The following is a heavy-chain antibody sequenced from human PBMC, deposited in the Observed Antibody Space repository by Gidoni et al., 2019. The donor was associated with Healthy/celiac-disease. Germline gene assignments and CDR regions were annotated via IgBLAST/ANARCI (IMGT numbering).Heavy chain of an antibody. V-gene: IGHV4-34*01. D-gene: IGHD6-19*01. CDR2: ITHSGRP. Sequence: VQLQQWGAGLLKPSATLSLTCAVYGASLRCYYWSWIRQPPGKGLEWIGEITHSGRPNYNPSLKSRVPISVDTSKNQFSLKLTSVSAADTAVYYWARPSSGWYGYYYGMDVWGQGTTVTVSS. CDR3: ARPSSGWYGYYYGMDV. CDR1: GASLRCYY. J-gene: IGHJ6*02.